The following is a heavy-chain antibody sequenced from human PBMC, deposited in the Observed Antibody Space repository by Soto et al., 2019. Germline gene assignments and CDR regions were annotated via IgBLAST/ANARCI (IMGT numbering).Heavy chain of an antibody. D-gene: IGHD3-22*01. CDR3: ARGSGEGNYYDSSGYKNAFDI. CDR2: INPNSGGT. V-gene: IGHV1-2*04. Sequence: QTPGQGLEWMGWINPNSGGTNYAQKFQGWVTMTRDTSISTAYMELSRLRSDDTAVYYCARGSGEGNYYDSSGYKNAFDIWGQGTMVT. J-gene: IGHJ3*02.